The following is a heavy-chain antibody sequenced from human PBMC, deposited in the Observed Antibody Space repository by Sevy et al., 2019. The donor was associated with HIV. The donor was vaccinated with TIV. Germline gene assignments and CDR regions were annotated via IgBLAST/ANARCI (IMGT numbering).Heavy chain of an antibody. D-gene: IGHD2-15*01. CDR2: MTSSGSYI. J-gene: IGHJ4*02. CDR1: GFTFSTST. Sequence: GSLRLSCAASGFTFSTSTTNCVRQAPGKGLEWVSLMTSSGSYILYADSVKGRFTISRDNAKNSVFLQMNSLRVEDTAVYYCVRDGWNYWGQGTLVTVSS. V-gene: IGHV3-21*01. CDR3: VRDGWNY.